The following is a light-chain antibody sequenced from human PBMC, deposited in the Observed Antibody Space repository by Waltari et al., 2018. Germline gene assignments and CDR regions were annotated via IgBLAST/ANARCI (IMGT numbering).Light chain of an antibody. J-gene: IGKJ4*01. V-gene: IGKV3-11*01. CDR3: QQRTNWL. Sequence: EIVLTQSPATLSLSPGERATLSCRTSQIVSRHLAWYQQKPGQAPRLLLYDITTRATGIPARFSGSGSGTDFTLTISSLEPEDFAVYYCQQRTNWLFGGGTKVEI. CDR1: QIVSRH. CDR2: DIT.